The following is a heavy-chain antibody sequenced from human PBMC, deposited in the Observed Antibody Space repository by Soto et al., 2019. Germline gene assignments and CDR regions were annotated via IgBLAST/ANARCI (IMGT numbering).Heavy chain of an antibody. Sequence: QVQLVASGGGVVQPGRSLRLSCAASGFTFSSYALHWVRQAPGKGLERVAVISYDGSNKYYADSVKGRFTISRDNSKNTLYLQMNSLRAEDTAVYYCARPLWRDDYNWGYFDLWGRGTLVTVSS. CDR3: ARPLWRDDYNWGYFDL. V-gene: IGHV3-30-3*01. J-gene: IGHJ2*01. CDR1: GFTFSSYA. CDR2: ISYDGSNK. D-gene: IGHD4-4*01.